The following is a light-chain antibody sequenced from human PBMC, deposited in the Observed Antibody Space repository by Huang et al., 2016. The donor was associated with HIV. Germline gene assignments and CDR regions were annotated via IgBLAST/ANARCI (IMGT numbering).Light chain of an antibody. Sequence: ERVMTQSPDILSVSPGETATLSCRDSQDVSSNLAWYRQKPGQAPSLLIYCSSTRVSGIPARFNGSGSGIAFTLTSSSVQSEDFAVYYCQQYNNWPRTFGQGTKLEIK. J-gene: IGKJ2*01. CDR3: QQYNNWPRT. V-gene: IGKV3-15*01. CDR2: CSS. CDR1: QDVSSN.